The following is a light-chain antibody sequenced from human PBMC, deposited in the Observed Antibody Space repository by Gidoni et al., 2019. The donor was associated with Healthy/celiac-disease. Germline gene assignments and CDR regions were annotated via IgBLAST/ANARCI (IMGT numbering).Light chain of an antibody. CDR2: GAS. J-gene: IGKJ2*01. CDR3: QQYNNWPPAYT. Sequence: IVMTQSPATLSVSPGERATLSCRASQSVSSNLAWYQQKPGQAPRLLIYGASTRATGIPARFSGSGSGTEFTLTISSLQSEDFAVDYCQQYNNWPPAYTFGQGTKLEIK. V-gene: IGKV3-15*01. CDR1: QSVSSN.